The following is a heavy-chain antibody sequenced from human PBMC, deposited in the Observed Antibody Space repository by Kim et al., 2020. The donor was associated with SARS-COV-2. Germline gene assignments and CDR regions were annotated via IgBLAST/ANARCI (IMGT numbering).Heavy chain of an antibody. CDR2: IYSGGSST. CDR3: AKADCSSTSCYFDY. CDR1: GFTFSSYA. Sequence: GGSLRLSCAASGFTFSSYAMSWVRQAPGKGLEWVSVIYSGGSSTYYADSVKGRFTISRDNSKNTLYLQMNSLRAEDTAVYYCAKADCSSTSCYFDYWGQGTLVTVSS. J-gene: IGHJ4*02. V-gene: IGHV3-23*03. D-gene: IGHD2-2*01.